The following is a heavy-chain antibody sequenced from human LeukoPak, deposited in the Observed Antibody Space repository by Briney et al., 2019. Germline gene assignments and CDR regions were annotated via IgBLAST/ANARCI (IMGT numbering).Heavy chain of an antibody. D-gene: IGHD3-10*01. CDR1: GFTFSSYE. Sequence: GGSLRLSCAASGFTFSSYEMNWVRQAPGKGLEWVSYISSSGSIIFYADSVKGRFTISRDNAKNSLFLQMNSLRAEDTAVYYCARGGVRDYYNFYMDVWGKGTTVTVSS. J-gene: IGHJ6*03. CDR3: ARGGVRDYYNFYMDV. CDR2: ISSSGSII. V-gene: IGHV3-48*03.